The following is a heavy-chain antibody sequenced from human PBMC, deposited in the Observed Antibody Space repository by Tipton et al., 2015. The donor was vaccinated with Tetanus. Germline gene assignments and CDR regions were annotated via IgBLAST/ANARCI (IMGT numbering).Heavy chain of an antibody. CDR2: IKQDGNEK. J-gene: IGHJ4*02. CDR1: GFDFRSDW. Sequence: SLRLSCAASGFDFRSDWMTWVRQAPGKGLEWVANIKQDGNEKYHVDSVKGRFTISRDNGENLLYLVMNSLRVEDTAVYYCARDPHTIRTGNHRGFDYWGQGTLVTVSS. CDR3: ARDPHTIRTGNHRGFDY. D-gene: IGHD3-10*01. V-gene: IGHV3-7*03.